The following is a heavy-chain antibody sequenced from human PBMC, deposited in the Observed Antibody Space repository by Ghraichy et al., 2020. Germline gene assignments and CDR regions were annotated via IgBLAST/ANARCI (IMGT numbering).Heavy chain of an antibody. D-gene: IGHD3-22*01. CDR1: GGSISSGGYS. CDR2: IYHSGST. J-gene: IGHJ1*01. CDR3: ASSHYDSSGIEYFQH. V-gene: IGHV4-30-2*01. Sequence: SETLSLTCAVSGGSISSGGYSWSWIRQPPGKGLEWIGYIYHSGSTYYNPSLKSRVTISVDRSKNQFSLKLSSVTAADTAVYYCASSHYDSSGIEYFQHWGQGTLVTVSS.